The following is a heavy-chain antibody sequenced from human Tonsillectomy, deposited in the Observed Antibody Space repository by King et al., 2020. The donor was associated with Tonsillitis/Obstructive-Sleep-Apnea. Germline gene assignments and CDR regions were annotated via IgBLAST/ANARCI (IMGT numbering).Heavy chain of an antibody. V-gene: IGHV3-30*18. D-gene: IGHD3-22*01. CDR2: ISYDGSNK. Sequence: VQLVESGGGVVQPGRSLRLSCAASGFTFSSYGIHWVRQAPGKGLEWVAVISYDGSNKYYADSVKGRFTISRDNSKNTLYLQMNSLRAEDTAVYYCAKGYYYDSSGLDYWGQGTLVTVSS. CDR1: GFTFSSYG. CDR3: AKGYYYDSSGLDY. J-gene: IGHJ4*02.